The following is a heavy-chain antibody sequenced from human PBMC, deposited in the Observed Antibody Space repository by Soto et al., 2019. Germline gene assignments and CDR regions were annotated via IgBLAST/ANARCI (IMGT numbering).Heavy chain of an antibody. D-gene: IGHD3-9*01. J-gene: IGHJ6*02. Sequence: SETLSLTCAVYGGSFIGYYWSWFRQPPGKGLEWIGEINHSGSTNYNPSLKSRVTISVDTSKNQFSLKLSSVTAADTAVYYCARSKAAANWSLYYYYYYGMDVWGQGTTVTVSS. CDR1: GGSFIGYY. CDR2: INHSGST. CDR3: ARSKAAANWSLYYYYYYGMDV. V-gene: IGHV4-34*01.